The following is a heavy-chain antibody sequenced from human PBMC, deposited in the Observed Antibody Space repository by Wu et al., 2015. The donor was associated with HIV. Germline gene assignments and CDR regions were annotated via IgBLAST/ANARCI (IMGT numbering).Heavy chain of an antibody. Sequence: QVQLVQSGAEVKKPGASVKVSCKASGYTFTGYYMHWVRQAPGQGLEWMGWINPNSGGTNYAQKFQGRVTMTRDTSISTAYMELSRLRSDDTAVYYCARARPTQLVMGVDAFDIWGQGTMVTVSS. CDR1: GYTFTGYY. V-gene: IGHV1-2*02. CDR2: INPNSGGT. CDR3: ARARPTQLVMGVDAFDI. J-gene: IGHJ3*02. D-gene: IGHD6-13*01.